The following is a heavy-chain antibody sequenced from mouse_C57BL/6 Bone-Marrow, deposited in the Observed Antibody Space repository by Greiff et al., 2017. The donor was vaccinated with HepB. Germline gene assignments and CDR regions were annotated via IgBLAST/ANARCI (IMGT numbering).Heavy chain of an antibody. CDR1: GYTFTSYW. CDR3: ARRGYYGGDWYFDV. V-gene: IGHV1-69*01. D-gene: IGHD1-1*01. Sequence: QVQLKQPGAELVMPGASVKLSCKASGYTFTSYWMHWVKQRPGQGLEWIGEIDPSDSYTNYNQKFKGKSTLTVDKSSSTAYMQLSSLTSEDSAVYYCARRGYYGGDWYFDVWGTGTTVTVSS. J-gene: IGHJ1*03. CDR2: IDPSDSYT.